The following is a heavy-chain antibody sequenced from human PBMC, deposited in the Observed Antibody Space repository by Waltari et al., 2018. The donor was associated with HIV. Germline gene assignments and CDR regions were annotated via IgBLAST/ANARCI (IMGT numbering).Heavy chain of an antibody. J-gene: IGHJ2*01. D-gene: IGHD3-22*01. CDR2: IAPRENNDVP. CDR1: GFSLSDTA. CDR3: SVGSPDNWYFGL. V-gene: IGHV3-73*01. Sequence: QLLESGGALVPPGGALTITCKASGFSLSDTARRMVRQAPGKIPDWVGRIAPRENNDVPIYTWSVEGRFNISRHNSENTAFLHMTKLNFEDTAIYYCSVGSPDNWYFGLWGRGTRVTVSS.